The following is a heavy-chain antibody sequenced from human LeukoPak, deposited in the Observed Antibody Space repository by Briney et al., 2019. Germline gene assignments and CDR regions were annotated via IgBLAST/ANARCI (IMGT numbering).Heavy chain of an antibody. CDR2: INPNSGGT. J-gene: IGHJ5*02. V-gene: IGHV1-2*02. Sequence: ASVKVSCKASGYTFTGYYMHWVRQAPGQGLEWMGWINPNSGGTNYAQKFQGRVTMTRDTSISTAYMEPSRLRSDDTAVYYCATSSQGYDILTGYYREDWFDPWGQGTLVTVSS. D-gene: IGHD3-9*01. CDR3: ATSSQGYDILTGYYREDWFDP. CDR1: GYTFTGYY.